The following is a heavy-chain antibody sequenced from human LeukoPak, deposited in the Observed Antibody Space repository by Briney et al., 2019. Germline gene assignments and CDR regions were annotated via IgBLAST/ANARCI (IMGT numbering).Heavy chain of an antibody. V-gene: IGHV1-2*02. D-gene: IGHD6-19*01. J-gene: IGHJ6*02. CDR1: GYTFTGYY. CDR3: AGVDSSGSLLYYYYYGMDV. Sequence: ASVKVSCKASGYTFTGYYMHWVRQAPGQGLEWMGWVNPNSGGTNYAQKFQGRVTMTRDTSISTAYMELSRLRSDDTAVYYCAGVDSSGSLLYYYYYGMDVWGQGTTVTVSS. CDR2: VNPNSGGT.